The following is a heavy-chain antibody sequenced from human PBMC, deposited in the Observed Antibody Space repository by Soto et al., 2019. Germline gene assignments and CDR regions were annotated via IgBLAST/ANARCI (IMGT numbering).Heavy chain of an antibody. CDR2: IIPIFGTA. CDR3: ARDLRTHWVGVGYNWFDP. V-gene: IGHV1-69*01. CDR1: GGTFSSYA. Sequence: QVQLVQSGAEVKKPGSSVKVSCKASGGTFSSYAISWVRQAPGQGLEWMGGIIPIFGTANYAQKFQGRVTITADESTSTAYMELSSLRAEDTAVYYCARDLRTHWVGVGYNWFDPWGQGTLVTVSS. D-gene: IGHD3-16*01. J-gene: IGHJ5*02.